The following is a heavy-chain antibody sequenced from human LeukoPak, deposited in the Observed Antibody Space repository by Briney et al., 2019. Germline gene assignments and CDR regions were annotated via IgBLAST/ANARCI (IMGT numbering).Heavy chain of an antibody. D-gene: IGHD5-12*01. J-gene: IGHJ4*02. Sequence: SETLSLTCTVSGGSISSSSYYWGGIRQPPGKGLEWIGSIYYSGSTYYNPSLKSRVTISVDTSKNQFSLKLSSVTAADTAVYYCAREDRGYSGYDPYYFDYWGQGTLVTVSS. V-gene: IGHV4-39*07. CDR3: AREDRGYSGYDPYYFDY. CDR2: IYYSGST. CDR1: GGSISSSSYY.